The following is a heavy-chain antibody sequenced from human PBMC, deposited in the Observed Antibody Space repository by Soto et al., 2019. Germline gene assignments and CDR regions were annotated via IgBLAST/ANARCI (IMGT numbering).Heavy chain of an antibody. Sequence: QVQLVESGGGVVQPGRSLRLSCAASGFTFSTYDMHWVHQAPGKGLEWVAVIWDDGSNKYYADSVKGRFTISRDSPKNTLYLQMNSLRAEDTAVYYCARDSPDCSGGICSKPGGMDVWGQGTTVTVSS. J-gene: IGHJ6*02. CDR2: IWDDGSNK. CDR3: ARDSPDCSGGICSKPGGMDV. V-gene: IGHV3-33*01. D-gene: IGHD2-15*01. CDR1: GFTFSTYD.